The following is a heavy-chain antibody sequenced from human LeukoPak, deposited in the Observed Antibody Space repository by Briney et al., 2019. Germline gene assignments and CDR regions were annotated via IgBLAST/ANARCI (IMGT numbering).Heavy chain of an antibody. J-gene: IGHJ6*02. CDR2: IHYSGST. Sequence: PSETLSLTCTVSGGSINSSTYYWGWIRQPPGRGLEWIGSIHYSGSTYYNPSLKSRVTISVDTSKSQFSLKLSSVTAVDTAVYYCASTAMAINFYYYGMDVWGQGTTVTVSS. CDR3: ASTAMAINFYYYGMDV. CDR1: GGSINSSTYY. D-gene: IGHD5-18*01. V-gene: IGHV4-39*01.